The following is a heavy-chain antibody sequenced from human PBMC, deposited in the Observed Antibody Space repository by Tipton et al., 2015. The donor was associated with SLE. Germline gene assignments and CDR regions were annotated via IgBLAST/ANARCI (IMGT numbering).Heavy chain of an antibody. CDR3: ARQGVTTVVGGVFDI. CDR2: IYYSGST. J-gene: IGHJ3*02. Sequence: TLSLTCTVSGGSISSYYWSWIRQLPGKGLEWIGYIYYSGSTNYNPSLKSRVTTSIATSKNQFSLKLSSVTAADTAVYYCARQGVTTVVGGVFDIWGRETMVTVSS. CDR1: GGSISSYY. V-gene: IGHV4-59*08. D-gene: IGHD4-23*01.